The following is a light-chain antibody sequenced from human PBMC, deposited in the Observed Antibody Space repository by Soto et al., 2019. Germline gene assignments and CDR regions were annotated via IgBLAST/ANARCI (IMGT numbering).Light chain of an antibody. CDR2: AAS. CDR3: QQYYSFPLT. J-gene: IGKJ1*01. CDR1: QGICSY. V-gene: IGKV1D-8*01. Sequence: VIWITQSPSLLSSSTLERFTISCLMSQGICSYLAWYQQKPGKAPELLIYAASTLQSGVPSRFSGSGSGTDFTLTISCLQAEDFATYYCQQYYSFPLTFGQGTKVDIK.